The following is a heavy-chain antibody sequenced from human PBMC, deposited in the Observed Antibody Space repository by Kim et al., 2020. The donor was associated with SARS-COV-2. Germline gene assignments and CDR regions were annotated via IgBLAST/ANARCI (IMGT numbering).Heavy chain of an antibody. D-gene: IGHD3-16*01. CDR2: VNHDGSAT. CDR3: ARALWGGSGP. V-gene: IGHV3-74*01. J-gene: IGHJ1*01. Sequence: GGSLRLSCAASGFTFTSYWMNWVRQVPGKGLVWVSRVNHDGSATNYADSVKGRFTISRDNAKNTLYLQMNSLIAEDTAVYYCARALWGGSGPWGLCTLV. CDR1: GFTFTSYW.